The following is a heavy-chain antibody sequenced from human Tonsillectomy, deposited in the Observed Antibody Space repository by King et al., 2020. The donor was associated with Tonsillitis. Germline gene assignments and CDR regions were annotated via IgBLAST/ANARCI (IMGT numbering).Heavy chain of an antibody. D-gene: IGHD7-27*01. J-gene: IGHJ4*02. CDR1: GYTFTRYA. CDR2: INAGNGNT. CDR3: ARGGETYYFDY. V-gene: IGHV1-3*01. Sequence: VQLVQSGAEVKKPGASVKVSCKASGYTFTRYAMHWVRQAPGQRLEWMGWINAGNGNTKYSQKFQGRVTITRDTSASTAYMELSSLSSEDTAVYYCARGGETYYFDYWGQGTLVTVST.